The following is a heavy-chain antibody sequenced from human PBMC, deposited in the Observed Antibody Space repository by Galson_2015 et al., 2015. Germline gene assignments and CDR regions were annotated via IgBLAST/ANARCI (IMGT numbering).Heavy chain of an antibody. J-gene: IGHJ5*02. V-gene: IGHV3-74*01. CDR2: INSDGSST. CDR3: ARDTDFRVVVPAAPRFWFDP. D-gene: IGHD2-2*01. CDR1: GFIFSSYW. Sequence: SLRLSCATSGFIFSSYWMHWVRQAPGKGLVWVSRINSDGSSTSYADSVKGRFTISRDNAKNTLYLQMNSLRAEDTAVYYCARDTDFRVVVPAAPRFWFDPWGQGTLVTVSS.